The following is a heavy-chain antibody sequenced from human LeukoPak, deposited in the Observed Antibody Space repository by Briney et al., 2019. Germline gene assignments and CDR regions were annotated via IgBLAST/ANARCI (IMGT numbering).Heavy chain of an antibody. Sequence: SETLSLTCTVSGGSFSSYYWSWIRQPPGKGLEWIGYIYYSGNSNYNPSLKSRVTISIDTPRNQFSLKLRSVTAADTAVYYCARVGAGYWSMDVWGQGTTVTVSS. CDR1: GGSFSSYY. CDR3: ARVGAGYWSMDV. CDR2: IYYSGNS. D-gene: IGHD2-15*01. V-gene: IGHV4-59*13. J-gene: IGHJ6*02.